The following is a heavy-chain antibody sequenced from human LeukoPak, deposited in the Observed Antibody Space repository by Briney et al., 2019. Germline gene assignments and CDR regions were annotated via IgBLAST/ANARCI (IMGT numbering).Heavy chain of an antibody. CDR3: ARHDYTGMFYYYYYYMDV. J-gene: IGHJ6*03. D-gene: IGHD4-11*01. Sequence: SETLSLTCTVSGYSISSGNYWGWIRQPPGKGLEWIGSIYHSGSTYYNPSLKSRVTISVDTSKNQFSLKLSSVTAADTAVYYCARHDYTGMFYYYYYYMDVWGKGTTVTVSS. CDR2: IYHSGST. V-gene: IGHV4-38-2*02. CDR1: GYSISSGNY.